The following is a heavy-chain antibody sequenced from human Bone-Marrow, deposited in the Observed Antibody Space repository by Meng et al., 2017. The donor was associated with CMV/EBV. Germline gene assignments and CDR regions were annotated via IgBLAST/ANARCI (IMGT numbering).Heavy chain of an antibody. D-gene: IGHD2-2*01. J-gene: IGHJ6*02. Sequence: SVKVSCKASGGTFSSYTISWVRQAPGQGLEWMGGIIPILGIANYAQKFQGRVTITADKSTSTAYMELSSLRSEDTAVYYCASSPLGYCSSTSCYLLRPLYYYYGMDVWGQGTTATVSS. V-gene: IGHV1-69*10. CDR2: IIPILGIA. CDR1: GGTFSSYT. CDR3: ASSPLGYCSSTSCYLLRPLYYYYGMDV.